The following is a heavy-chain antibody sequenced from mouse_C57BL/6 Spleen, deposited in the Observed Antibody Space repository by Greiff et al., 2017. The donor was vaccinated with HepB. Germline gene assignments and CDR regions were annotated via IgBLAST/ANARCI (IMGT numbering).Heavy chain of an antibody. CDR1: GYTFTDYN. D-gene: IGHD2-14*01. V-gene: IGHV1-22*01. Sequence: EVKLQESGPELVKPGASVKMSCKASGYTFTDYNMHWVKQSHGKSLEWIGYINPNNGGTSYNQKFKGKATLTVNKSSSTAYMELRSLTSEDSAVYYCAREGEGYEAMDYWGQGTSVTVSS. CDR2: INPNNGGT. J-gene: IGHJ4*01. CDR3: AREGEGYEAMDY.